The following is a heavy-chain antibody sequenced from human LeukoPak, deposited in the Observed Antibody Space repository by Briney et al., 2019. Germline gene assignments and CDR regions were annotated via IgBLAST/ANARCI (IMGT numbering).Heavy chain of an antibody. D-gene: IGHD2-15*01. CDR3: AKDVSLGFCSGGSCSAHFDH. V-gene: IGHV3-9*03. Sequence: GGSLRLSCAASGFTFDDYAMHWVRQAPGKGLEWASGISWNSGSIVYVDSVKGRFTISRDNAKNSLYLQMDSLRPEDMALYYCAKDVSLGFCSGGSCSAHFDHWGQGTLVTVSS. J-gene: IGHJ4*02. CDR2: ISWNSGSI. CDR1: GFTFDDYA.